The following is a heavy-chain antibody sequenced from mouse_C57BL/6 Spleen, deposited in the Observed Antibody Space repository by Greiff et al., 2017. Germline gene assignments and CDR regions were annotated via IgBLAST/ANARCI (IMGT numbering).Heavy chain of an antibody. D-gene: IGHD2-1*01. CDR3: AREGNPYYYAMDY. CDR1: GFTFSDYG. V-gene: IGHV5-17*01. CDR2: ISSGSSTI. J-gene: IGHJ4*01. Sequence: EVQLVESGGGLVKPGGSLKLSCAASGFTFSDYGMHWVRQAPEKGLEWVAYISSGSSTIYYADTVKGRFTISRDNAKNTLFLQMTSLRSEDTAMYYCAREGNPYYYAMDYWGQGTSVTVSS.